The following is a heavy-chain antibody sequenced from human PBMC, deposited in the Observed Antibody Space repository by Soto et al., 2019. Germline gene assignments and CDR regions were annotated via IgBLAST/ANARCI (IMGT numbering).Heavy chain of an antibody. Sequence: PGGSLRLSCADPAFSFNKDALHWIRQAPGEGLEWVAVLSPNGENQYYRDSVRGRFTISRDTSKSTLYLQMTSLRPEDTAVYYCATGAAFYSAPSRFWGQGPLLTVSS. CDR3: ATGAAFYSAPSRF. J-gene: IGHJ1*01. CDR2: LSPNGENQ. D-gene: IGHD6-25*01. CDR1: AFSFNKDA. V-gene: IGHV3-30*04.